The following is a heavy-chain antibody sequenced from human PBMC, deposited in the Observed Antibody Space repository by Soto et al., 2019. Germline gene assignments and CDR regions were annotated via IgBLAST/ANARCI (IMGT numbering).Heavy chain of an antibody. V-gene: IGHV3-21*01. D-gene: IGHD2-2*02. CDR3: AREYTAWPLAYGLDV. CDR2: ISSRSEI. J-gene: IGHJ6*04. CDR1: RVTFSTYS. Sequence: GGSLRLFCVGYRVTFSTYSITWFRQTPGQALERVSSISSRSEIYYADLAQGRFNISRDKANNSVSLQMNSLRAEDTAVYCCAREYTAWPLAYGLDVWGEGTTGTVSS.